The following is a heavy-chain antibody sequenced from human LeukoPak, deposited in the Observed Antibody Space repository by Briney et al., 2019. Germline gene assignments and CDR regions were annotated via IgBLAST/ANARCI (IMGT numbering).Heavy chain of an antibody. D-gene: IGHD5-24*01. CDR3: TRRAARWQFDL. CDR1: GFNFDDYA. J-gene: IGHJ2*01. CDR2: INWKSGNT. V-gene: IGHV3-9*01. Sequence: GGSLRLSCALSGFNFDDYAMHWDRPAPGRGLGWIAGINWKSGNTSYADSVKGRFTISRDNAKSSPYLQMSSLRAEDTALYYCTRRAARWQFDLWGRGTLLTVSS.